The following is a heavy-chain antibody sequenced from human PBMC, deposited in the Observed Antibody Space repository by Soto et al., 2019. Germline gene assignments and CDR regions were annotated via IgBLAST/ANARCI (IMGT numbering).Heavy chain of an antibody. CDR1: GGSFSGYY. V-gene: IGHV4-34*01. D-gene: IGHD3-3*01. CDR2: IDHSGYT. Sequence: PSETLSLTCAVYGGSFSGYYWNWIRQPPGKGLEWIGEIDHSGYTNYNPSLKSRVTISVDTSKNQFSLRPTSVTAADTAAYYCARVRDWFDPWGQGTLVTVSS. CDR3: ARVRDWFDP. J-gene: IGHJ5*02.